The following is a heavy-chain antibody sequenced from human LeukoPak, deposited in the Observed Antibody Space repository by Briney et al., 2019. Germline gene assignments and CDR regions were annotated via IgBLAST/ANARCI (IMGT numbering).Heavy chain of an antibody. CDR3: ARHGMVRGVIAY. V-gene: IGHV4-39*01. D-gene: IGHD3-10*01. J-gene: IGHJ4*02. Sequence: SETLSLTCTVSGGSISSSSYYWGWIRQPPGKGLEWIGSIYYSGSTNYNPSLKSRVTISVDTSKNQFSLKLSSVTAADTAVYYCARHGMVRGVIAYWGQGTLVTVSS. CDR1: GGSISSSSYY. CDR2: IYYSGST.